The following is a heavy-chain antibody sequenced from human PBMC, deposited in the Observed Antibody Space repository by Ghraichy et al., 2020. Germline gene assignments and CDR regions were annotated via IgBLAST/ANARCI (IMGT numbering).Heavy chain of an antibody. CDR1: GGSITSDY. J-gene: IGHJ4*02. V-gene: IGHV4-59*01. CDR2: IYSSGST. Sequence: SETLSLTCSVSGGSITSDYWNWIRIRQPPGKGLEWIGYIYSSGSTNYNPSLKRRVTISVDTSKNQFSLKLSPVTAADTAVYYCARIDGYNYFDYWGQGTLVTVSS. D-gene: IGHD5-24*01. CDR3: ARIDGYNYFDY.